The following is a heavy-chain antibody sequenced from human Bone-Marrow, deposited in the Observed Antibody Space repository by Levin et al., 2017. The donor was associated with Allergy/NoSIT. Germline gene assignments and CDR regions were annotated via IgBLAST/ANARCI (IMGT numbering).Heavy chain of an antibody. CDR2: ISSNRGIA. CDR1: GSTFNSYT. Sequence: KISCAASGSTFNSYTISWVRQAPGQGLEWMGRISSNRGIANYAQKFQGRVTITADKSTSTAYMELSSLRSEDTAVYYCAGGMASPDGAYWGQGTLVTVSS. D-gene: IGHD5-24*01. CDR3: AGGMASPDGAY. V-gene: IGHV1-69*02. J-gene: IGHJ4*02.